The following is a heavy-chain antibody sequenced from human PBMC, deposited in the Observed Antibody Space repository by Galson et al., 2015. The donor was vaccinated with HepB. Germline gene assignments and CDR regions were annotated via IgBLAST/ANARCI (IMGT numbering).Heavy chain of an antibody. J-gene: IGHJ6*02. D-gene: IGHD3-22*01. CDR1: GFTFSNAW. CDR2: IKSKTDGGTT. Sequence: SLRFSCAASGFTFSNAWMSWVRQAPGKGLEWVGRIKSKTDGGTTDYAAPVKGRFTISRDDSKNTLYLQMNSLKTEDTAVYYCTTDARINYYDSSMVPASFRYYYGMDVWGQGTTVTVSS. CDR3: TTDARINYYDSSMVPASFRYYYGMDV. V-gene: IGHV3-15*01.